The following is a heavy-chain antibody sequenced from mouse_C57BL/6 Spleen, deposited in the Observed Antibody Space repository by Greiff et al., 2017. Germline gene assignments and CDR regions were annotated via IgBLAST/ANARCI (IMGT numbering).Heavy chain of an antibody. V-gene: IGHV5-17*01. CDR3: ARHGNYVYYAMDY. Sequence: EVQRVESGGGLVKPGGSLKLSCAASGFTFSDYGMHWVRQAPEKGLEWVAYISSGSSTIYYADTVKGRFTISRDNAKNTLFLQMTSLRSEDTAMYYCARHGNYVYYAMDYWGQGTSVTVSS. D-gene: IGHD2-1*01. CDR1: GFTFSDYG. J-gene: IGHJ4*01. CDR2: ISSGSSTI.